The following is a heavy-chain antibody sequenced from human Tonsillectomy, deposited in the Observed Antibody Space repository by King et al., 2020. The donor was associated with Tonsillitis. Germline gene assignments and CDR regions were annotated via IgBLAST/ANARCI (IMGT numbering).Heavy chain of an antibody. CDR1: GFTFSSYW. J-gene: IGHJ4*02. D-gene: IGHD3-16*01. Sequence: VQLVESGGDLVQPGGSLRLSCAASGFTFSSYWMTCVRQAPGKGLEWVANINQDESEKYYVDSVKGRFTISRDNAKNSLYLQMNSLRAEDTAVYYCASGGHVDSCAQGPLVPVSS. CDR2: INQDESEK. CDR3: ASGGHVDS. V-gene: IGHV3-7*03.